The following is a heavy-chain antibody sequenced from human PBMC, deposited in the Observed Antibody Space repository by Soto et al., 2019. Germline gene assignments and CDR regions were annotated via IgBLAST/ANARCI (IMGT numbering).Heavy chain of an antibody. V-gene: IGHV4-59*01. D-gene: IGHD3-3*01. CDR1: GGSISSYY. J-gene: IGHJ6*02. CDR2: IYYSGST. CDR3: ARERLEWLLTDYDYAGMDV. Sequence: QVQLQESGPGLVKPSETLSLTCTVSGGSISSYYWSWIRQPPGTGLEWFGYIYYSGSTNYNPSLNSRVTISVDTSTNQFSLTLSSVTAADTAVYYCARERLEWLLTDYDYAGMDVWGQGTTVTVSS.